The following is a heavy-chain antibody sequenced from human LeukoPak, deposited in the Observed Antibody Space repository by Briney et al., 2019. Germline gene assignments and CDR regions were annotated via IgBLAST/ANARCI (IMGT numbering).Heavy chain of an antibody. CDR2: IYTSGST. V-gene: IGHV4-4*07. D-gene: IGHD6-19*01. J-gene: IGHJ4*02. Sequence: SETLSLTCTVSGGPISSYYWSWIRQPAGKGVEWIGRIYTSGSTKYNPSLKSRVTMSVDTSKNQFSLKLNSVTAADTAVYYCARESSGWFFDYWGQGTLVTVSS. CDR3: ARESSGWFFDY. CDR1: GGPISSYY.